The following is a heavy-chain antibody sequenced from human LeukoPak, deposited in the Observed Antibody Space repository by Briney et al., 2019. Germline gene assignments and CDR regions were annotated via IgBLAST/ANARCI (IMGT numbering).Heavy chain of an antibody. CDR1: GFTFSSYS. CDR3: AKALSIVGANRDY. D-gene: IGHD1-26*01. J-gene: IGHJ4*02. Sequence: GGSLRLSCAASGFTFSSYSMRWVRQAPGKGLEWVSGISGSGESTYYADSVKGRFTIFRDNPKNTLYLQMNSLRAEDTAVYYCAKALSIVGANRDYWGQGTLVTVSS. V-gene: IGHV3-23*01. CDR2: ISGSGEST.